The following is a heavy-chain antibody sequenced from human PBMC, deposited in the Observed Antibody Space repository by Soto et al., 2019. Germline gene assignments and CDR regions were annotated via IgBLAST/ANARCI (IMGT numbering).Heavy chain of an antibody. CDR1: GFTFSSYS. J-gene: IGHJ6*02. D-gene: IGHD3-9*01. V-gene: IGHV3-21*01. Sequence: EVQLVESGGGLVKPGGSLRLSCAASGFTFSSYSMNWVRQAPGKGLEWVSSISSSSSYIYYADSVKGRFTISRDNAKNSLYLQMNSLRAEDTAVYYCARGGVLRYFDPNYYGMDVWGQGTTVTVSS. CDR2: ISSSSSYI. CDR3: ARGGVLRYFDPNYYGMDV.